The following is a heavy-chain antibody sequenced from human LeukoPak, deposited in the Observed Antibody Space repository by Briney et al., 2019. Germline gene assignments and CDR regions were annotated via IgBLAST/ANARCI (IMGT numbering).Heavy chain of an antibody. D-gene: IGHD6-19*01. Sequence: PSETLSLTCTVSGGSISSHYWSWFRQTPGGRPEWIAFIYYSGTTNYNPSLKSRVTISVDTSKNQFSLKLSSVTAADTAVYYCARGFQNSGPRTLHWFDPWGQGTLVTVSS. CDR3: ARGFQNSGPRTLHWFDP. V-gene: IGHV4-59*11. CDR1: GGSISSHY. CDR2: IYYSGTT. J-gene: IGHJ5*02.